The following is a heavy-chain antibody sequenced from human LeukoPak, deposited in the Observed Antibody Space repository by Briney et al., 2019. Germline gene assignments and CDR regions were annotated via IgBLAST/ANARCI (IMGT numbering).Heavy chain of an antibody. CDR3: ARVPYDFWSGYYSAFDI. J-gene: IGHJ3*02. CDR2: IYYSGST. D-gene: IGHD3-3*01. CDR1: GGSISSGGYY. V-gene: IGHV4-31*03. Sequence: SETLSLTCTVSGGSISSGGYYWSWIRQHPGKGLEWIGYIYYSGSTYYNPSLKSRVTISVDTSKDQFSLKLSSVTAADTAVYYCARVPYDFWSGYYSAFDIWGQGTMVTVPS.